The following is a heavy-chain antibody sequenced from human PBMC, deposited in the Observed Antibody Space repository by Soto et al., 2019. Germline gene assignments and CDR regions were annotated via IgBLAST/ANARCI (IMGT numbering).Heavy chain of an antibody. CDR3: ARNHRSDSSSYYYYYYMDV. J-gene: IGHJ6*03. CDR2: ISAYNGNT. Sequence: ASVKVSCKASGYTFTSYGISWVRQAPGQGLEWMGWISAYNGNTNYAQKLQGRVTMTTDTSTSTAYMELRSLRSDDTAVYYCARNHRSDSSSYYYYYYMDVWGKGTTVTVSS. CDR1: GYTFTSYG. V-gene: IGHV1-18*01. D-gene: IGHD6-6*01.